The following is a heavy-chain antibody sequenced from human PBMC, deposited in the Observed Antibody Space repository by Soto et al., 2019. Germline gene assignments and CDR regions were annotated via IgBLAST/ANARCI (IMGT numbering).Heavy chain of an antibody. CDR3: APLPHYGDPNAGF. J-gene: IGHJ4*02. CDR1: GGSISSSNY. V-gene: IGHV4-39*01. D-gene: IGHD4-17*01. Sequence: QLQLQESGPGLVKPSETLSLTCTVSGGSISSSNYWGWIRQPPGKGLEWIGSIHYSGSTYYNSSLKSPPTISVDPSRHPFSLKLTSVTAADTAVYYCAPLPHYGDPNAGFWGQGTLVTVSS. CDR2: IHYSGST.